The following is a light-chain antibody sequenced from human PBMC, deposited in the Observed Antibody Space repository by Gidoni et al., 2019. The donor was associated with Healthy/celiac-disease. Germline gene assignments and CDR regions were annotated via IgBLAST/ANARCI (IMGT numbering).Light chain of an antibody. V-gene: IGLV2-14*03. CDR1: SRDVGDYNY. CDR3: SSYTSSSTLV. Sequence: QSALTQPASVSGSPGQSITISCTGTSRDVGDYNYVSWYQQNPGKAPKLMIYDVRNRPSGVSNRFSGSKSGNTASLTISGLQAEDEADYYCSSYTSSSTLVFGGGTKLTVL. CDR2: DVR. J-gene: IGLJ2*01.